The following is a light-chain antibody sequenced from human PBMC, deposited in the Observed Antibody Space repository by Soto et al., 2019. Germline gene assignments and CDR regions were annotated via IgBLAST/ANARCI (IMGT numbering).Light chain of an antibody. CDR3: AAWDDSMSGYV. V-gene: IGLV1-47*01. J-gene: IGLJ1*01. Sequence: QSVLTQPPSASGTPGQRVTISCSGSSSNIGSNYVYWYQQLPGTAPKLLIYRNNQRPSGVPDRFSGSKSGTSASLAISGLRSEDGADYYCAAWDDSMSGYVFGHGTKVTVL. CDR1: SSNIGSNY. CDR2: RNN.